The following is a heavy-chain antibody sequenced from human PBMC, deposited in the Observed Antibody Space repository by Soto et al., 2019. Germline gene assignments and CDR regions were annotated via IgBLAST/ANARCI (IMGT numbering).Heavy chain of an antibody. Sequence: QVQLLQSGAEVKKPGASVKVSCKVSGYSFSNYGITWVRQAPGQGLEWMGWISVYDGKTAYAQKVQERVTVTIDTSTSTAYMELRSLRSDDTAVYHCARAVPYSVGARLDYWGQGTLVTVSS. J-gene: IGHJ4*02. CDR2: ISVYDGKT. CDR1: GYSFSNYG. D-gene: IGHD1-26*01. CDR3: ARAVPYSVGARLDY. V-gene: IGHV1-18*01.